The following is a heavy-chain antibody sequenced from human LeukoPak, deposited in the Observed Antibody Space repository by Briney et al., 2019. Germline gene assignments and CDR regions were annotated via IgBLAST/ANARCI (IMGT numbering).Heavy chain of an antibody. CDR3: ARDLRGSYSVDY. V-gene: IGHV1-2*06. D-gene: IGHD1-26*01. CDR2: INPNSGGT. J-gene: IGHJ4*02. CDR1: GYTFTGYY. Sequence: ASVKVSCKASGYTFTGYYMHRVRQAPGQGLEWMGRINPNSGGTNYAQKFQGRVTMTRDTSISTAYMELSRLRSDDTAVYYCARDLRGSYSVDYWGQGTLVTVSS.